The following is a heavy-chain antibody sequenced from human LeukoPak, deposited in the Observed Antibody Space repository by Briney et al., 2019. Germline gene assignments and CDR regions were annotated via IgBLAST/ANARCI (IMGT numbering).Heavy chain of an antibody. J-gene: IGHJ4*02. CDR1: GYTFSTYA. CDR2: ISPYNGNR. V-gene: IGHV1-18*01. CDR3: ARERGYGGDGVGNDY. Sequence: ASVKVSCKTSGYTFSTYAVSWVRQAPGQGLEWLGWISPYNGNRDFVQKLHGRVILTTDTSTSTAYMELQSLRYDDTAIYYCARERGYGGDGVGNDYWGQGTLVTVSS. D-gene: IGHD5-12*01.